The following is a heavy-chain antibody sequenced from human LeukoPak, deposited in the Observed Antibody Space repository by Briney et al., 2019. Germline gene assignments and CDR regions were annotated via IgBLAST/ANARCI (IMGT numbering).Heavy chain of an antibody. V-gene: IGHV1-18*01. CDR1: GYTFTSYG. CDR2: ISAYNGNT. J-gene: IGHJ6*02. CDR3: ARRGRCSGGGCYPGDGMDV. D-gene: IGHD2-15*01. Sequence: ASVKVSCKASGYTFTSYGISWVRQAPGQGLEWMGWISAYNGNTNYAQELQGRATMTTDTSTSTAYMELRSLRSDDTAVYYCARRGRCSGGGCYPGDGMDVWGQGTTVTVS.